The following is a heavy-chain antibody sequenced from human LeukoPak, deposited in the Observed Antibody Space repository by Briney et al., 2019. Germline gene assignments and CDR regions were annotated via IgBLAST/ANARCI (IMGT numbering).Heavy chain of an antibody. CDR3: ARDIVVVPAAIGYYYYYGMDV. CDR1: GYTFTGYY. CDR2: INPNSGGT. Sequence: ASVKVFCKASGYTFTGYYMHWVRQAPGQGLEWMGWINPNSGGTNYAQKFQGRVTMTRDTSVSTAYMELSRLRSDDTAVYYCARDIVVVPAAIGYYYYYGMDVWGQGTTVTVSS. D-gene: IGHD2-2*01. V-gene: IGHV1-2*02. J-gene: IGHJ6*02.